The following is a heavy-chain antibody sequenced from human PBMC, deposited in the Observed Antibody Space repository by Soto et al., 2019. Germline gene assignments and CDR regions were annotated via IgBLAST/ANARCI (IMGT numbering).Heavy chain of an antibody. Sequence: GGSLRLSCAASGFTVSSNYMSWVRQAPGKGLEWVSVIYSGGSTYYADSVKGRFTISRDNSKNTLYLQMNSLRAEDTAVYYCARDRRYDFWSAIGAFDIWGQGTMVTVSS. CDR3: ARDRRYDFWSAIGAFDI. V-gene: IGHV3-53*01. CDR1: GFTVSSNY. D-gene: IGHD3-3*01. J-gene: IGHJ3*02. CDR2: IYSGGST.